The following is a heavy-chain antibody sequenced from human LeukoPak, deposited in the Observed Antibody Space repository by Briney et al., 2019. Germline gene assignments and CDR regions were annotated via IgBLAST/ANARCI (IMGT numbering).Heavy chain of an antibody. CDR3: AKADGYKYYYYMDV. CDR2: ISSTSTII. CDR1: RFTFSDSS. J-gene: IGHJ6*03. V-gene: IGHV3-48*01. D-gene: IGHD5-24*01. Sequence: GGSLRLSCAASRFTFSDSSMNWVRQAPGKGLEWVSYISSTSTIIYYADSVKGRFTISRDNAKNSMYLQMNSLRAEDTAVYYCAKADGYKYYYYMDVWGKGTTVTVSS.